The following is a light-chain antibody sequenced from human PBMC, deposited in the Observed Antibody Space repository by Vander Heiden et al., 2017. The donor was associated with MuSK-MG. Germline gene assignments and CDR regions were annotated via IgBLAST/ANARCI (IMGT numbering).Light chain of an antibody. V-gene: IGKV3-15*01. CDR3: QQYTDGPPWT. J-gene: IGKJ1*01. Sequence: IVMTQSPATLSVSPGEGATLSCRASQSVSSNLAWYQHKPGQAPRLLTYHASTRATGIPARFSGGGSVTEFTLTISSLQSEDFAVYYCQQYTDGPPWTFGQGTKVEIK. CDR2: HAS. CDR1: QSVSSN.